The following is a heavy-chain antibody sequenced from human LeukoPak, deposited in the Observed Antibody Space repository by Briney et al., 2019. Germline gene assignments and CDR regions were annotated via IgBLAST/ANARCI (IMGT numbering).Heavy chain of an antibody. J-gene: IGHJ4*02. CDR3: ARESSLRDFGFDC. D-gene: IGHD3-10*01. Sequence: GGSLRLSCAASEFTFSNYFLHWVCQPPGKGLEWVAAISNDGGNKYHADSVKGRFTISRDNSKNMLYLQMDSLTVEDTAAYYCARESSLRDFGFDCWGQGALVTVSS. CDR2: ISNDGGNK. CDR1: EFTFSNYF. V-gene: IGHV3-30-3*01.